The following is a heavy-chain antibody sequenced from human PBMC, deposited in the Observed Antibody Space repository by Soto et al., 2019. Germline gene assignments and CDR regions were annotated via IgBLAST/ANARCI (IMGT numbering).Heavy chain of an antibody. V-gene: IGHV2-70*04. CDR3: ARTVGDYNYYGLDV. CDR1: GFSLITRLML. J-gene: IGHJ6*02. CDR2: IDWDDDK. D-gene: IGHD4-17*01. Sequence: SGPTLVNPTRTLTLTCTFSGFSLITRLMLLIWIRQPPGKALEWLARIDWDDDKFYSTSLKTRLTISKDISKNQVVLTMTNMDPADTATYYCARTVGDYNYYGLDVWGQGTTVTVSS.